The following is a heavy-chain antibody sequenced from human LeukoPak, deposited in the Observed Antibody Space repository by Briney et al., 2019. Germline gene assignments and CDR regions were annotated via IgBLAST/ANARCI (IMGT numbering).Heavy chain of an antibody. V-gene: IGHV3-48*04. Sequence: GGSLRLSCAASGFTFSSYSMNWVRQAPGKGLEWVSYISSSSSTIYYADSVKGRFTISRDNAKNSLYLQMNSLRAEDTAVYYCAREPRGGYVVHYFDYWGQGTLVTVSS. CDR3: AREPRGGYVVHYFDY. J-gene: IGHJ4*02. CDR2: ISSSSSTI. D-gene: IGHD3-16*01. CDR1: GFTFSSYS.